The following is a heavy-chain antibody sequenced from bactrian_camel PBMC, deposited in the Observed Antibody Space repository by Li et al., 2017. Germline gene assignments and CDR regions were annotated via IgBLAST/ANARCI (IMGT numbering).Heavy chain of an antibody. CDR3: AADPASWQFGY. V-gene: IGHV3S55*01. Sequence: HVQLVESGGGSVQAGGSLRLSCAASGDTNGVVCMGWFRQAPGKEREGVAAIESDGRAHYADSVKGRFTISKDNTKNTLYLQMNSLKSEDTALYYCAADPASWQFGYWGQGTQVTVS. CDR1: GDTNGVVC. CDR2: IESDGRA. J-gene: IGHJ6*01. D-gene: IGHD6*01.